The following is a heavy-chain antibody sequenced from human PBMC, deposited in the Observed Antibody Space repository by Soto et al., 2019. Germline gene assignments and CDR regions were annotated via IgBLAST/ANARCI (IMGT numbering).Heavy chain of an antibody. J-gene: IGHJ4*02. CDR1: GFTFDDSG. CDR2: INWNGGST. V-gene: IGHV3-20*01. CDR3: ARDPERYCSGGSCYMWSD. D-gene: IGHD2-15*01. Sequence: EVQLVESGGGVVRPGGSLRLSCAASGFTFDDSGMSWVRQAPGKGLEWVSGINWNGGSTGYADSVKGRFTISRDNAKNSLYLQMNSLRAEDTALYHCARDPERYCSGGSCYMWSDWGQGTLVTVSS.